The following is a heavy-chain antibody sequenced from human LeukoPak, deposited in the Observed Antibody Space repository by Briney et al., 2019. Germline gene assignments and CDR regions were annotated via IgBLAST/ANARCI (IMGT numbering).Heavy chain of an antibody. V-gene: IGHV4-39*01. Sequence: SETLSLTCTVSGGSISSSSYYWGWIRQPPGRGLEWIGSIYYSGSTYYNPSLKSRVTISVHTSKNQFSLKLSSVTAADTAVYYCAVHYCSSTSCYGFDYWGQGTLVTVSS. CDR2: IYYSGST. CDR1: GGSISSSSYY. D-gene: IGHD2-2*01. CDR3: AVHYCSSTSCYGFDY. J-gene: IGHJ4*02.